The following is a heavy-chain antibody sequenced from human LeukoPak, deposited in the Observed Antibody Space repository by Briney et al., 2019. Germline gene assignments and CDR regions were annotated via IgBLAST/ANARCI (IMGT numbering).Heavy chain of an antibody. CDR1: GFTVSSNC. D-gene: IGHD6-13*01. V-gene: IGHV3-23*01. J-gene: IGHJ4*02. Sequence: GGSLRLSCAASGFTVSSNCMNWVRQAPGKGLEWVSAISGSGDSTYYGDSVKGRFTISRDNSKNTLYLQMNSLRAEDTAVYYCAKTRPLDSSSWSHGDYWGQGTLVTVSS. CDR3: AKTRPLDSSSWSHGDY. CDR2: ISGSGDST.